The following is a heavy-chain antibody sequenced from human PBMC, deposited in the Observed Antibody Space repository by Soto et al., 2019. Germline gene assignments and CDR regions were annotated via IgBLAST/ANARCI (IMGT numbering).Heavy chain of an antibody. J-gene: IGHJ4*03. D-gene: IGHD2-15*01. V-gene: IGHV1-18*01. CDR2: ISAYNGNT. CDR3: ARDLTVVTPPPPTQFNFDS. CDR1: GYTFTSYG. Sequence: ASVKVSCKASGYTFTSYGISWVRQAPGQGLEWMGWISAYNGNTNYAQKLQGRVTMTTDTSTSTAYMELRSLRSDDTAVYYCARDLTVVTPPPPTQFNFDSWGQGTAVTVSS.